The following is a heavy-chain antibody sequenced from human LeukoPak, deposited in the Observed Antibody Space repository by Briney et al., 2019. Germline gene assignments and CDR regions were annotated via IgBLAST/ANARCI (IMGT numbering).Heavy chain of an antibody. CDR3: ARGRAGELNWFDP. Sequence: SETLSLTCTVSGGSISSSSYYWGWIRQPPGKGLEWIGSIYYSGSTYYNPSLKSRVTISVDTSKNQFSLKLSSVTAADTAVYYCARGRAGELNWFDPWGQGTLVTVSS. CDR2: IYYSGST. J-gene: IGHJ5*02. CDR1: GGSISSSSYY. D-gene: IGHD1-26*01. V-gene: IGHV4-39*01.